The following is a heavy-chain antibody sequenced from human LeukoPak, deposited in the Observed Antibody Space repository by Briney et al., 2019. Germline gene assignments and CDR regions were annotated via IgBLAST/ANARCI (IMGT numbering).Heavy chain of an antibody. J-gene: IGHJ4*02. Sequence: SDTLSLICTIFGPSTSDYYWSWVRQPPGKGLEWIGYIHHTGSFDYNPSLNSRATISLDTSKNQFSLKLTSVTAADTAVYYCTRGHWALDCWGQGPLVTVSS. CDR3: TRGHWALDC. V-gene: IGHV4-59*07. CDR1: GPSTSDYY. CDR2: IHHTGSF. D-gene: IGHD3-16*01.